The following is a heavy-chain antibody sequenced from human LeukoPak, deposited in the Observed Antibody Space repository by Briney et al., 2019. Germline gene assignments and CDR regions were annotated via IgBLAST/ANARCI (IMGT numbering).Heavy chain of an antibody. J-gene: IGHJ2*01. CDR2: TYYRSKWYN. CDR3: ARDSPLTAVTTFPYWYFDL. D-gene: IGHD4-17*01. Sequence: SQTLSLTCAISGDSVSSNSAAWNWIRQSPSRGLEWLGRTYYRSKWYNDYAVSVKSRITINPDTSKNQFSLQLNSVTPEDTAVYYCARDSPLTAVTTFPYWYFDLWGRGTLVTVSS. CDR1: GDSVSSNSAA. V-gene: IGHV6-1*01.